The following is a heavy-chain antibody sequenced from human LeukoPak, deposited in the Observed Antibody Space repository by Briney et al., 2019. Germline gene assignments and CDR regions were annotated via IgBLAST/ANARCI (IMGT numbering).Heavy chain of an antibody. CDR2: IIPIFGTA. V-gene: IGHV1-69*15. CDR1: VDTPSRYA. CDR3: ARQRLFQEFDY. Sequence: VRVSCKDCVDTPSRYAISCVPEAPGPGREWGGRIIPIFGTANYTQKLQGRVTITPHESTSTAYMGQSRVRSVHTPVYYSARQRLFQEFDYWGQGTLVTVSS. J-gene: IGHJ4*02.